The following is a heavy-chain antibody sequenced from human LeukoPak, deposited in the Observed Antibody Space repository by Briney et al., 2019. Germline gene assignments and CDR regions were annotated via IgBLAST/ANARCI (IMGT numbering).Heavy chain of an antibody. CDR3: ARSRDGYNWAWFDP. CDR2: INPNSGGT. V-gene: IGHV1-2*02. D-gene: IGHD5-24*01. J-gene: IGHJ5*02. Sequence: ASVKVSCKASGYTFTGYYMHWVRQAPGQGLEWMGWINPNSGGTNYAQKFQGRVTMTRDTSISTAYMELSRLRSDDTAVYYCARSRDGYNWAWFDPWGQGTLVTVSS. CDR1: GYTFTGYY.